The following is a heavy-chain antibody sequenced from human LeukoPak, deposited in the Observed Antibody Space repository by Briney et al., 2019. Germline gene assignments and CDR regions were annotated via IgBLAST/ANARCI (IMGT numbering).Heavy chain of an antibody. D-gene: IGHD3-22*01. Sequence: SGGSLRLSCSASGFTLGSYWMTWVRQAPGKGLEWVANIRKDGSVENYVDSVKGRFTISRDNAKNSLYLQMNSLSAEDTAVYYCARAHYSSFDYWGQGTLVTVSS. CDR3: ARAHYSSFDY. J-gene: IGHJ4*02. CDR2: IRKDGSVE. V-gene: IGHV3-7*01. CDR1: GFTLGSYW.